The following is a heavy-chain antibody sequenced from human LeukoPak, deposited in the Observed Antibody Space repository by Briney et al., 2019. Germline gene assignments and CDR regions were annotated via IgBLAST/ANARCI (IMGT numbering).Heavy chain of an antibody. D-gene: IGHD6-13*01. Sequence: SETLSLTCTVSGGSISSYYWSWIRQPAGKGLEWIGRIYTCGSTNYNPSLRRRVTMSVDTSKNQFSLKLSSVTAADTAVYYCARLAGIAAAGTFDYWGQGTLVTVSS. CDR3: ARLAGIAAAGTFDY. V-gene: IGHV4-4*07. CDR2: IYTCGST. J-gene: IGHJ4*02. CDR1: GGSISSYY.